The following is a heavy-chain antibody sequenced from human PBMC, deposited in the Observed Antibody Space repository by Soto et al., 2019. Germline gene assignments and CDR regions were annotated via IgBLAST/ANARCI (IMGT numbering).Heavy chain of an antibody. CDR2: ISSSSSYI. J-gene: IGHJ6*02. D-gene: IGHD3-3*01. CDR3: AREWYDFWSGYYTYYYYGMDV. Sequence: PGGSLRLSCAASGFTFSSYSMSWFRQAPGKGLEWVSSISSSSSYIYYADSVKGRFTISRDNAKNSLYLQMNSLRAEDTAVYYCAREWYDFWSGYYTYYYYGMDVWGQGTTVTVSS. CDR1: GFTFSSYS. V-gene: IGHV3-21*01.